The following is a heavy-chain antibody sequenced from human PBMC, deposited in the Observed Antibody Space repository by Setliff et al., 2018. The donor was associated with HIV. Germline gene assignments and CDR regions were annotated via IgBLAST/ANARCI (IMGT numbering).Heavy chain of an antibody. CDR3: ARGPARAVARPGWLDP. J-gene: IGHJ5*02. CDR2: ISQSGST. CDR1: GGSVSSSNW. V-gene: IGHV4-4*02. D-gene: IGHD6-19*01. Sequence: SETLSLTCAVSGGSVSSSNWWSWVRQPPGKGLEWIGEISQSGSTNYNPSLKSRVTISVDKSKNQFSLKLSSVTAADAAVYYCARGPARAVARPGWLDPWGQGTLVTVSS.